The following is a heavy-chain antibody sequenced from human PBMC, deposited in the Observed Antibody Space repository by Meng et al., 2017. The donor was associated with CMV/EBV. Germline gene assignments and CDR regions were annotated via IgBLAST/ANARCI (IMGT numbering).Heavy chain of an antibody. J-gene: IGHJ5*02. D-gene: IGHD6-13*01. CDR2: TYYRSKWYN. CDR1: GYSDSSNSAA. Sequence: GSAQVNHSQTLPHPCAISGYSDSSNSAAWNWIRQSTSRGLEWLGRTYYRSKWYNDYAVSVKSRITINPDTSKNQFSLQLNSVTPEDTAVYYCARDPHSSSWYGWFDPWGQGTLVTVSS. CDR3: ARDPHSSSWYGWFDP. V-gene: IGHV6-1*01.